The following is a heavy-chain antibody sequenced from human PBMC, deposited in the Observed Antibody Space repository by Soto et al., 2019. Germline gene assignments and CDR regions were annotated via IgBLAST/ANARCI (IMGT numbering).Heavy chain of an antibody. J-gene: IGHJ5*02. D-gene: IGHD6-19*01. V-gene: IGHV1-69*02. Sequence: QVQLVQSGAEVKKPGSSVKVSCKASGGTFSSYTISWVRQAPGQGLEWMGRIIPILGIANYAQKFQGRVTITAXXSXSXDYMELSSLRSEDTAVYYCARGGIAVAGTEVAPFDPWGQGTLVTVSS. CDR3: ARGGIAVAGTEVAPFDP. CDR1: GGTFSSYT. CDR2: IIPILGIA.